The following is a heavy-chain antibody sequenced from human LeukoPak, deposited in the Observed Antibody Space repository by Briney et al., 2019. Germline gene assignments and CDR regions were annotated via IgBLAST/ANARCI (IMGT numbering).Heavy chain of an antibody. V-gene: IGHV4-39*01. CDR2: IYYSGST. Sequence: SQTLSLTCTVSGGPISGSSYYWGWIRQPPGKGLEWIGSIYYSGSTNYNPSLKSRVTLSVDTSKNQVSLKLRSVTAADTAVYYCARHGQQWLRLPFDYWGQGTLVTVSS. D-gene: IGHD6-19*01. J-gene: IGHJ4*02. CDR1: GGPISGSSYY. CDR3: ARHGQQWLRLPFDY.